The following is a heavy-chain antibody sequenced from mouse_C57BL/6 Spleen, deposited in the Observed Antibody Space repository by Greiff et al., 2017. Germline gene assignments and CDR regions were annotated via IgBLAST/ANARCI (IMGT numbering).Heavy chain of an antibody. V-gene: IGHV1-64*01. J-gene: IGHJ3*01. Sequence: QVQLQQPGAELVKPGASVKLSCKASGYTFTSYWMNWVKQRPGQGLEWIGMIHPNSGSTNYNEKFKSKATLTVDKSSSTAYMQISSLTSEDSAVYYCARLDGYYGSWFAYWGQGTLVTVSA. CDR2: IHPNSGST. D-gene: IGHD2-3*01. CDR3: ARLDGYYGSWFAY. CDR1: GYTFTSYW.